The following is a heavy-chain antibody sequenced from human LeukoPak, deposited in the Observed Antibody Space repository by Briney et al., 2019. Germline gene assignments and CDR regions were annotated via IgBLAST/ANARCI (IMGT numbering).Heavy chain of an antibody. CDR2: ISHSGST. D-gene: IGHD6-13*01. Sequence: SETLSLTCTVSGGSMTSSGYYWTWMRQPPGEGLEWIGSISHSGSTYYNSSLRSRVTISEDRSENHFSLNLKTVTAADTAVYYCARGTVAAGTCWFSPWGQGTLVTVSS. CDR1: GGSMTSSGYY. J-gene: IGHJ5*02. CDR3: ARGTVAAGTCWFSP. V-gene: IGHV4-30-2*01.